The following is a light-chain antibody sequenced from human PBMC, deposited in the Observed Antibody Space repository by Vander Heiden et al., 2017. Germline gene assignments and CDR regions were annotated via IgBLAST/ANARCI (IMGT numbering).Light chain of an antibody. CDR3: QQYYSTPIS. J-gene: IGKJ5*01. Sequence: DIVMIQSPDSLAVPLGERATINCKSSQSVLYSSNNENYLAWYQQKSGQPPKLLICWASTRESGVPSRFSGSGSGTDFTLTISSLQAEDVAVYYCQQYYSTPISFGQGTRLEIK. V-gene: IGKV4-1*01. CDR2: WAS. CDR1: QSVLYSSNNENY.